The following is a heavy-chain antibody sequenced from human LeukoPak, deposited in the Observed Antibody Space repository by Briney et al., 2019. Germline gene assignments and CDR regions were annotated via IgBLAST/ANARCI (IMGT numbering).Heavy chain of an antibody. CDR1: GGPFSGYY. V-gene: IGHV4-34*01. CDR3: ARGYSSSWYLYYMDV. J-gene: IGHJ6*03. D-gene: IGHD6-13*01. Sequence: PSETLSLTCAVYGGPFSGYYWSWIRQPPGKGLEWIGEINHSGSTNYNPSLKSRVTISVDTSKNQFSLKLSSVTAADTAVYYCARGYSSSWYLYYMDVWGKGTTVTVSS. CDR2: INHSGST.